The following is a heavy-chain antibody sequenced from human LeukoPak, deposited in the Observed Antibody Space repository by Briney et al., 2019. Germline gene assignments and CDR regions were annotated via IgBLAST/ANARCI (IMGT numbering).Heavy chain of an antibody. Sequence: PGGSLRLSCAASEFSVGSNYMTWVRQAPGKGLEWVSLIYSGGSTYYADSVKGRFTISRDNSKNTLYLQMNSLRAEDTAVYYCAIVLRGYSTSSTYWGQGTLVTVSS. J-gene: IGHJ4*02. CDR1: EFSVGSNY. CDR3: AIVLRGYSTSSTY. V-gene: IGHV3-66*01. D-gene: IGHD6-6*01. CDR2: IYSGGST.